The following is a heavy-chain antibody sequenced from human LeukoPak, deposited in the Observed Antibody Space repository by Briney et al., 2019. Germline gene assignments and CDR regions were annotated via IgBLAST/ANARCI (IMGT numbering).Heavy chain of an antibody. CDR2: IYYSGST. V-gene: IGHV4-31*03. Sequence: SETLSLTCTVSGGSISSGGYYWSWIRQHPGKGLEWIGYIYYSGSTYYDPSLKSRVTISVDTSKNQFSLKLSSVTAADTAVYYCATDYYDSSGYFDYWGQGTLVTVSS. CDR3: ATDYYDSSGYFDY. D-gene: IGHD3-22*01. CDR1: GGSISSGGYY. J-gene: IGHJ4*02.